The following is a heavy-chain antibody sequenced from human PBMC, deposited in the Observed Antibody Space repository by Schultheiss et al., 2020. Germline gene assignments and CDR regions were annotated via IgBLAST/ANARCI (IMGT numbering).Heavy chain of an antibody. Sequence: GGSLRLSCAASGFTFSSYAMNWVRQAPGKGLEWVSAISGSGGSTYYADSVKGRFTISRDNSKNTLYLQMFSLRAEDTAVYYCAKDPMKSYYYGSGSYLAYWGQGTLVTVSS. CDR2: ISGSGGST. CDR3: AKDPMKSYYYGSGSYLAY. J-gene: IGHJ4*02. D-gene: IGHD3-10*01. CDR1: GFTFSSYA. V-gene: IGHV3-23*01.